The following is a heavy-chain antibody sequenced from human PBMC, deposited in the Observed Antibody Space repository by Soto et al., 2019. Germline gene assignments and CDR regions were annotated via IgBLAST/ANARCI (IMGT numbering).Heavy chain of an antibody. CDR3: ARAWDYGSGSYYNLYYFDY. Sequence: SETLSLTCTVSGGSISSSSYYWGWIRQPPGKGLEWIGSIYYSGSTYYNPSLKSRVTISVDTSKNQFSLKLSSVTAADTAVYYCARAWDYGSGSYYNLYYFDYWGQGTLVTVSS. V-gene: IGHV4-39*07. CDR2: IYYSGST. D-gene: IGHD3-10*01. J-gene: IGHJ4*02. CDR1: GGSISSSSYY.